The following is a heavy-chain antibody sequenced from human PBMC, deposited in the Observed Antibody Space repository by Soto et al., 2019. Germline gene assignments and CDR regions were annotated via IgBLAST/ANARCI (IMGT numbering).Heavy chain of an antibody. CDR1: GFTFSSYG. Sequence: QVQLVESGGGVVQPGRSLRLSCAASGFTFSSYGMHWVRQAPGKGLVWVAVIWYDGSNKYYADSVKGRFTISRDTSKKTLYLQMNGRRAEDTAVYYCASEWYYCSGGSCHHHFDYRCQGTLVTVSS. J-gene: IGHJ4*02. D-gene: IGHD2-15*01. V-gene: IGHV3-33*01. CDR2: IWYDGSNK. CDR3: ASEWYYCSGGSCHHHFDY.